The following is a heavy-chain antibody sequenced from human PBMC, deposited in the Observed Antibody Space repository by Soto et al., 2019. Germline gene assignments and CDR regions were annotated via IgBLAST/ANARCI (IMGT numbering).Heavy chain of an antibody. Sequence: SETLSLTCTVSGASIISGSYYWVWIRQPPGKGLEWIGNFYSTGNTLYNPSLKSRVTISVDTSKNQFSLKLSSVTAADTAVYYCARAEKATIFGVPPPASGMDVWGQGTTVTSP. CDR2: FYSTGNT. CDR1: GASIISGSYY. D-gene: IGHD3-3*01. J-gene: IGHJ6*02. CDR3: ARAEKATIFGVPPPASGMDV. V-gene: IGHV4-39*01.